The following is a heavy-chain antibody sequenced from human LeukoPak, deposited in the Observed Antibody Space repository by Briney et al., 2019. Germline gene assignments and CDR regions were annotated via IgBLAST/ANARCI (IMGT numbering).Heavy chain of an antibody. CDR3: TRVGVGGY. CDR2: INQDGSDK. Sequence: GGSLRLSCAAPGFTFSTYWMSWVRQAPGKGLEWVANINQDGSDKYYVDSVKGRFTISRDNAKNSLYLQMNSLRADDTAMYFCTRVGVGGYWGQGTLVTVSS. J-gene: IGHJ4*02. CDR1: GFTFSTYW. D-gene: IGHD3-16*01. V-gene: IGHV3-7*01.